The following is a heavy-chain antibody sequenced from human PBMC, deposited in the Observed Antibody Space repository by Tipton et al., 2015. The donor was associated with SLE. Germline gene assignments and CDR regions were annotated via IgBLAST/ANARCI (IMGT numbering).Heavy chain of an antibody. CDR2: IWYDGSNK. J-gene: IGHJ5*02. CDR1: GFTFSSYG. Sequence: RSLRLSCAASGFTFSSYGMHWVRQAPGKGLEWVAVIWYDGSNKYYADSVKGRFTISRDNSKNTLYLQMSSLRAEDTALYYCAKGQEVVSWRFDPWGQGTLVTVSS. D-gene: IGHD2-8*02. V-gene: IGHV3-33*06. CDR3: AKGQEVVSWRFDP.